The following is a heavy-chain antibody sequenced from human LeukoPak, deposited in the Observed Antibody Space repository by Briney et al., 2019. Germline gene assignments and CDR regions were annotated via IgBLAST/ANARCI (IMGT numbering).Heavy chain of an antibody. J-gene: IGHJ3*02. V-gene: IGHV4-59*12. CDR3: AKSNGYGIVDI. CDR2: IFYSGST. Sequence: GSLRLSCAASGFTFSSYAMSWVRQPPGKGLEWIGNIFYSGSTYYSPSLKSRVTISLDTSRNQFSLKLNSVTAADTAVYYCAKSNGYGIVDIWGQGTMVTVSS. CDR1: GFTFSSYA. D-gene: IGHD1-26*01.